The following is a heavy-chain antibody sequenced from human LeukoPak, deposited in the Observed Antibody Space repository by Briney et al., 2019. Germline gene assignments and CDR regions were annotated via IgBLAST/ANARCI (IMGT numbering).Heavy chain of an antibody. J-gene: IGHJ4*02. D-gene: IGHD3-10*01. V-gene: IGHV1-2*06. CDR2: INPNSGGT. CDR3: ASELFWLSITLVRGFGY. Sequence: ASVKVSCRASGYTFTVYYMHWVRQAPGPGLEWMGRINPNSGGTNYAKKFQGRVTMTRNTSFRTAYLELSRLRAEDTAVYYCASELFWLSITLVRGFGYWGQGTLVTVSS. CDR1: GYTFTVYY.